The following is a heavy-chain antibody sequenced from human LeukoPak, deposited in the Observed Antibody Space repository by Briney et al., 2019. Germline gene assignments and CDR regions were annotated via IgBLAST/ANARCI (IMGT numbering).Heavy chain of an antibody. J-gene: IGHJ5*02. CDR3: AKDGGFWSGYYPS. CDR1: GFTFDDYG. Sequence: PGGSLRLSCAASGFTFDDYGMSWVRQAPGKGLEWVSGINWNGGSTGYADSVKGRFTISRDNAKNSLYLQMNSLRVEDTAIFYCAKDGGFWSGYYPSWGQGTLVTVSS. D-gene: IGHD3-3*01. V-gene: IGHV3-20*04. CDR2: INWNGGST.